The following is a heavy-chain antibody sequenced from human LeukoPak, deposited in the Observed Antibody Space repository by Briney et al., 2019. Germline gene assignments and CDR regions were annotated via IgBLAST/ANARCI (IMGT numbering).Heavy chain of an antibody. V-gene: IGHV3-23*01. CDR2: ISGSGGST. CDR3: AKKEGGIALFSAFDY. D-gene: IGHD6-13*01. CDR1: GFTFSSYA. Sequence: GGSLRLSCAASGFTFSSYAMSWVRQAPGKGLEWVSAISGSGGSTYYADSVKGRFTISRDNPKNTLYLQMNSLRAEDTAVYYCAKKEGGIALFSAFDYWGQGTLVTVSS. J-gene: IGHJ4*02.